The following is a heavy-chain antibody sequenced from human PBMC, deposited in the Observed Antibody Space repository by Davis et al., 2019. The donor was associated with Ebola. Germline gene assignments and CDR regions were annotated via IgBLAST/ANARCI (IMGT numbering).Heavy chain of an antibody. CDR3: ASDSSGWYYFDY. V-gene: IGHV1-69*13. D-gene: IGHD6-19*01. J-gene: IGHJ4*02. CDR1: GYTFTYYD. CDR2: IIPIFGTA. Sequence: AASVKVSCKASGYTFTYYDINWVRQAPGQGLEWMGGIIPIFGTANYAQKFQGRVTITADESTSTAYMELSSLRSEDTAVYYCASDSSGWYYFDYWGQGTLVTVSS.